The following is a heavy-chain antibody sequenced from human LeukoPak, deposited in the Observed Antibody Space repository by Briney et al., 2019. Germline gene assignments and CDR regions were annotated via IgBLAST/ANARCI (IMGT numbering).Heavy chain of an antibody. Sequence: PGGSLRLSRAASGFTFSSYWMSWVRQAPGKGREWVANIKQDGSEKYYVDSVKGRFTISRDNSKNTLYLQMNSLRAEDTAVYYCANSGIAVAGTYWGQGTLVTVSS. D-gene: IGHD6-19*01. J-gene: IGHJ4*02. CDR2: IKQDGSEK. CDR1: GFTFSSYW. V-gene: IGHV3-7*03. CDR3: ANSGIAVAGTY.